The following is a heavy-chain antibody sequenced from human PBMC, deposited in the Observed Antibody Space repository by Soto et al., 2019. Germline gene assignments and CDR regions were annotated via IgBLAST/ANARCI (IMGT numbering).Heavy chain of an antibody. CDR1: GGSISSSNW. Sequence: PSETLSLNCAVSGGSISSSNWWSWVRQPPGKGLEWIGEIYHSGSTNYNPSLKSRVTISVDKSKNQFSLKLISVTAADTAVYYCASREDDYGDPYCYYYGMDVWGQGTTVTVSS. D-gene: IGHD4-17*01. CDR3: ASREDDYGDPYCYYYGMDV. CDR2: IYHSGST. J-gene: IGHJ6*02. V-gene: IGHV4-4*02.